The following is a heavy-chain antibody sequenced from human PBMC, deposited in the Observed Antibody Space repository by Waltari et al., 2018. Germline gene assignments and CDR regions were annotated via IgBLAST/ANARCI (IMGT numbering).Heavy chain of an antibody. D-gene: IGHD1-26*01. CDR1: GGTFSSYA. CDR2: IIPILGIA. Sequence: QVQLVQSGAEVKKPGSSVKVSCKASGGTFSSYAISWVRQAPGKGLEWMGGIIPILGIANYAQKCQGRVTITADESTSTAYMELSSLRSEDTAVYYCARSPLLVGATTGPHYYYMDVWGKGTTVTVSS. V-gene: IGHV1-69*04. CDR3: ARSPLLVGATTGPHYYYMDV. J-gene: IGHJ6*03.